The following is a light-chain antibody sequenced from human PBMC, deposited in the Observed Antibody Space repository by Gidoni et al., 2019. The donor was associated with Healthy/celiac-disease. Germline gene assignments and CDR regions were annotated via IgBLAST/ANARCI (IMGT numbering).Light chain of an antibody. Sequence: QSVLTPPPSVSGAPGPRVTISCTGSSSNIGAGYDVHWYQQPPGTAPKLLIYGNSNRPSGVPDRFSGSKSGTSASLAITGLQAEDEADYYCQSYDSSLSGRGVFGGGTKLTVL. J-gene: IGLJ3*02. V-gene: IGLV1-40*01. CDR3: QSYDSSLSGRGV. CDR1: SSNIGAGYD. CDR2: GNS.